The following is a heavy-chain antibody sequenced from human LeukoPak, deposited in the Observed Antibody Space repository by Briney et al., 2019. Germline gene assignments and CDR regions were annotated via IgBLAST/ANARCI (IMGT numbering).Heavy chain of an antibody. V-gene: IGHV1-18*01. CDR1: GYTFTSYG. D-gene: IGHD2-15*01. CDR2: ISAYNGKT. Sequence: GASVKVSCKASGYTFTSYGISWLRQAPGQGLEGMGWISAYNGKTNYAQKLQGRVTMTTDTSTSTAYMELRSLRSDDTAVYYCASSSRRPECSGGSCYSGAYEYWGQGKLVTVSS. J-gene: IGHJ4*02. CDR3: ASSSRRPECSGGSCYSGAYEY.